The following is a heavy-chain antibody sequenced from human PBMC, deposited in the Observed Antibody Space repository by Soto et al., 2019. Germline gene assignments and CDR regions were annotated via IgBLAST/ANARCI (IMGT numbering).Heavy chain of an antibody. J-gene: IGHJ4*02. CDR2: IIPILGIA. CDR3: ARDWSGLDYYDSSGYYWLAY. D-gene: IGHD3-22*01. CDR1: GGTFSSYT. Sequence: SVKVSCKASGGTFSSYTISWVRHAPGQGLEWMGRIIPILGIANYAQKFQGRVTITADKSTSTAYMELSSLRSEDTAVYYCARDWSGLDYYDSSGYYWLAYWGQGTLVTVSS. V-gene: IGHV1-69*04.